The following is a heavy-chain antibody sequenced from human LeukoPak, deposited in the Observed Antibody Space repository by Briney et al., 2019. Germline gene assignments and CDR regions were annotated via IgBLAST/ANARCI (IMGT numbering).Heavy chain of an antibody. D-gene: IGHD2-21*02. CDR2: INHSGST. V-gene: IGHV4-34*01. CDR1: GGSFSGYY. Sequence: SETLSLTCAVYGGSFSGYYWSWIRQSPGKGLEWIAEINHSGSTYYNPSLKSRVTISVDTSKNQFSLKLNSVTAADTAVYYCARGKPWLVTAIPYYFDSGGGETWAPASS. J-gene: IGHJ4*02. CDR3: ARGKPWLVTAIPYYFDS.